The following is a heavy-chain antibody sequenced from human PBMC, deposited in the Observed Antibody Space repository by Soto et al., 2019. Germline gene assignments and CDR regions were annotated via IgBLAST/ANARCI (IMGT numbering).Heavy chain of an antibody. J-gene: IGHJ4*02. CDR2: ISGSVGST. CDR3: AKPIQLWFAFDY. D-gene: IGHD5-18*01. CDR1: GFTFSSYA. Sequence: EVQLLESGGGLVQPGGSLRLSCAASGFTFSSYAMSWVRQAPGKGLEWVSAISGSVGSTYYADSVKGRFTISRDNSKNTLYLQMNSLRAEDTAVYYCAKPIQLWFAFDYWGQGTLVTVSS. V-gene: IGHV3-23*01.